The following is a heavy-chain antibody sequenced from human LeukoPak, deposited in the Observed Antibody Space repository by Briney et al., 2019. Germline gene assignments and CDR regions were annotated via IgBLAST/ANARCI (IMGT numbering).Heavy chain of an antibody. CDR1: GFTFSSYG. V-gene: IGHV3-33*01. CDR2: IWYDGSNK. Sequence: PGGSLRLSCAASGFTFSSYGMHWVRQAPGKGLEWVAVIWYDGSNKYYADSVKGRFTISRDNSKNTLYLQMNSLRAEDTAVYYCARDYRSEWFGEPPRSFYYGMDVWGQGTTVTVSS. CDR3: ARDYRSEWFGEPPRSFYYGMDV. D-gene: IGHD3-10*01. J-gene: IGHJ6*02.